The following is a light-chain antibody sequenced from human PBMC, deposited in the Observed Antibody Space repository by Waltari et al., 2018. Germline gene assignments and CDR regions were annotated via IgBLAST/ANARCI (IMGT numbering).Light chain of an antibody. CDR2: DDI. V-gene: IGLV2-23*01. CDR3: YAYAGDRTWV. Sequence: QSALTQPASVSGSPGQSITISCIGVSNDVGSYSLVSWYQHHPAKGPKLLIYDDIKRPSWVSDRFSGARYGNTASLTISGLQGEDEADYCCYAYAGDRTWVFGGGTKLSVL. J-gene: IGLJ3*02. CDR1: SNDVGSYSL.